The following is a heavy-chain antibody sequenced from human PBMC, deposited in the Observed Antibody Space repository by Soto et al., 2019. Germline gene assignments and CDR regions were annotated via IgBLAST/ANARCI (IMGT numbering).Heavy chain of an antibody. J-gene: IGHJ6*02. CDR3: ARGDYYDSSGYYYAGPAPQPAYIYYGMDV. D-gene: IGHD3-22*01. CDR2: ISAYNGNT. CDR1: GYTFTSYG. V-gene: IGHV1-18*01. Sequence: VASVKVSCKASGYTFTSYGISWVRQAPGQGLEWMGWISAYNGNTNYAQKLQGRVTMTTDTSTSTAYMELRSLRSDDTAVYYCARGDYYDSSGYYYAGPAPQPAYIYYGMDVWGQGTTVTASS.